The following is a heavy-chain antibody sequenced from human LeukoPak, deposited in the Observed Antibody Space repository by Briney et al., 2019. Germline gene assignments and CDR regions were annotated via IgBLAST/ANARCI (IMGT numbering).Heavy chain of an antibody. CDR1: GFTFSSYA. D-gene: IGHD3-22*01. J-gene: IGHJ5*02. Sequence: GGSLRLSCAASGFTFSSYAMHWVRQAPGKGLEWVAVISYDGSNKYYADSVKGRFTISRDNSKNSLYLQMNSLRAEDTAVYYCARESYDSSGYYYGHFDPWGQGTLVTVSS. V-gene: IGHV3-30*04. CDR3: ARESYDSSGYYYGHFDP. CDR2: ISYDGSNK.